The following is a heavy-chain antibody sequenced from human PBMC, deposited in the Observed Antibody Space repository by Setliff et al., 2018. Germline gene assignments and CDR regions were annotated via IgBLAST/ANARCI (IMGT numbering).Heavy chain of an antibody. J-gene: IGHJ4*02. CDR3: ASAAAGYCSGRSCYAKLYFDY. CDR2: IYTSGST. V-gene: IGHV4-61*09. CDR1: GGSINNGSYY. Sequence: SETLSLTCTVSGGSINNGSYYWSWIRQPAGKGLEWIGHIYTSGSTNYNPSLKSRVTISVDTSKNQSSLKLSSVTAADTAVYYCASAAAGYCSGRSCYAKLYFDYWGQGTLVTVSS. D-gene: IGHD2-15*01.